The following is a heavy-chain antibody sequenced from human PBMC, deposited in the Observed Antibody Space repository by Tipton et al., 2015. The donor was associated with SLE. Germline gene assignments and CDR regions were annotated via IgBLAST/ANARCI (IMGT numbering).Heavy chain of an antibody. Sequence: SLRLSCAASGFTFSSYEMNWVRQAPGKGLEWVSYISSSGSTIYYADSVKGRFTISRDNAKNSLYLQMNSPRPEDTAVFYCAREYSNTWKGYFDYWGQGTLVTVSS. D-gene: IGHD6-13*01. CDR3: AREYSNTWKGYFDY. J-gene: IGHJ4*02. V-gene: IGHV3-48*03. CDR1: GFTFSSYE. CDR2: ISSSGSTI.